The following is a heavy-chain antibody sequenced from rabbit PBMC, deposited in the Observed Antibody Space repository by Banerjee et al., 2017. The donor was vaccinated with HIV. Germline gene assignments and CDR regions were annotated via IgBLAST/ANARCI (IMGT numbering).Heavy chain of an antibody. CDR2: IDTNDGDT. J-gene: IGHJ4*01. D-gene: IGHD4-1*01. CDR3: ARDLAGVIGWNFSL. V-gene: IGHV1S45*01. CDR1: GFSFSSNW. Sequence: LEESGGGLVKPGGTLTLTCTVSGFSFSSNWICWVRQAPGKGLEWIACIDTNDGDTDYANWPKGRFTISKTSSTTVTLQMTSLTAADTATYCCARDLAGVIGWNFSLWGPGTLVTVS.